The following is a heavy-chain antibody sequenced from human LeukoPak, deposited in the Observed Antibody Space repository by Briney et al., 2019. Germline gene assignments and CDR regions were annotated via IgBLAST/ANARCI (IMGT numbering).Heavy chain of an antibody. Sequence: PSGTLSLTCAVSGDSISSSSWWAWVRQPPGKGLEWIGEIYHSGSTTYNPSLKSRLTISVDKSKNQFSLNLSSVTAADTAVYYCARDLQTSAAAYWGQGTLVTVSS. D-gene: IGHD6-25*01. CDR2: IYHSGST. J-gene: IGHJ4*02. V-gene: IGHV4-4*02. CDR3: ARDLQTSAAAY. CDR1: GDSISSSSW.